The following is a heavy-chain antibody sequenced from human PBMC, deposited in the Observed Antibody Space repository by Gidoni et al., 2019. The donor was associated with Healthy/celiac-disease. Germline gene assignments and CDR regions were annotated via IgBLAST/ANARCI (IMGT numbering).Heavy chain of an antibody. J-gene: IGHJ1*01. Sequence: QVQLQESGPGLVKPSDTLSLPCTVSGGSLSSYYWSWIRQLPGKGLEWIGYIYYSGITNYNPSLKSRVTISVDTSKNQFSLKLSAGTAADTAVYYCARSDSSGYWLEYCQHWGQGTLVTVSS. CDR2: IYYSGIT. CDR3: ARSDSSGYWLEYCQH. D-gene: IGHD3-22*01. V-gene: IGHV4-59*01. CDR1: GGSLSSYY.